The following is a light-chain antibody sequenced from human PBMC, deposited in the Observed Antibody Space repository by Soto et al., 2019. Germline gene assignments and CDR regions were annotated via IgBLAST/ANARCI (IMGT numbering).Light chain of an antibody. CDR2: RAS. CDR3: QQRSNWPPIT. CDR1: QLIADN. V-gene: IGKV3-11*01. J-gene: IGKJ5*01. Sequence: EMVMSQSPATLSVPPGDRATLSCRASQLIADNLAWYQQKPGQAPRLLIYRASNRATGIPARFSGSGSGTDFTLTISSLEPEDFAVYYCQQRSNWPPITFGQGTRLEIK.